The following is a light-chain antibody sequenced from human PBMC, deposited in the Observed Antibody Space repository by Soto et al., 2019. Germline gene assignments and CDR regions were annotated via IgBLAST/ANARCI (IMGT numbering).Light chain of an antibody. CDR3: QQYYSIPPT. Sequence: DIVMTQSPDSLAVSLGERATVNCKSSQSVLLSSNNKNYLAWYQQKAGQPPNLLIYWASTRESGVPDRFSGSGSGTDFTLTISSLQAEDVAVYYCQQYYSIPPTFGQGTKVEIK. J-gene: IGKJ1*01. CDR2: WAS. CDR1: QSVLLSSNNKNY. V-gene: IGKV4-1*01.